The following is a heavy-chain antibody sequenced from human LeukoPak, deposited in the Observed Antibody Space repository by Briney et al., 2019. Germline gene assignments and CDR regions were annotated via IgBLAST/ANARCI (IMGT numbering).Heavy chain of an antibody. D-gene: IGHD3-16*01. CDR1: GLSFSCFA. CDR3: AKASWVSSTDAVR. V-gene: IGHV3-23*01. CDR2: LRGNGET. Sequence: AGGSLRLSCAASGLSFSCFAMSWVRQGPARGLEWVSSLRGNGETFYADSVKGRFTLSSDSSRNTVYFQLNNLRVEDTAIYYCAKASWVSSTDAVRWGQGTLVTVSS. J-gene: IGHJ4*02.